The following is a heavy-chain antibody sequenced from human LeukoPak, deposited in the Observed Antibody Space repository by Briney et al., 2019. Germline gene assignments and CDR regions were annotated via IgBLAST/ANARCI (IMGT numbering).Heavy chain of an antibody. CDR3: ARYPWIDDYYYYGMDV. D-gene: IGHD2-2*03. CDR1: GGTFSSYT. V-gene: IGHV1-69*02. CDR2: IIPILGIA. Sequence: ASVKVSCKASGGTFSSYTISWVRQAPGQGLEWMGRIIPILGIANYAQKFQGRVTITADKSTSTAYMELSSLRSEDTAVYYCARYPWIDDYYYYGMDVWSQGTTVTVSS. J-gene: IGHJ6*02.